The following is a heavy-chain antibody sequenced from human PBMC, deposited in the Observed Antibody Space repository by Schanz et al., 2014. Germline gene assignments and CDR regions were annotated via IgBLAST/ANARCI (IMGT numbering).Heavy chain of an antibody. D-gene: IGHD3-10*01. Sequence: QVQLVESGGGLVQPGGSLRLSCAASRFTFSTYAMHWVRQAPGKGLGWLAVISSDGFNKFYADSVKGRFTISRDNSKNTLYLQMNSLRTEDTAVYYCARGDMVRGVFDYWGQGTLVTVSS. CDR2: ISSDGFNK. CDR3: ARGDMVRGVFDY. V-gene: IGHV3-30*04. J-gene: IGHJ4*02. CDR1: RFTFSTYA.